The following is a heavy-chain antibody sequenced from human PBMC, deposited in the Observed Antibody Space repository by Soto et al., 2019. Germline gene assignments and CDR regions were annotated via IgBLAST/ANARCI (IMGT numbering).Heavy chain of an antibody. J-gene: IGHJ4*02. V-gene: IGHV1-69*06. CDR3: AGTLGVRGVTPPDY. Sequence: GASVKVSCKASGGTFSSYAISWVRQAPGQGLEWMGGIIPIFGTANYAQKFQGRVTITADKSTSTAYMELSSLRSEDTAVYYCAGTLGVRGVTPPDYWGQGTLVTVSS. D-gene: IGHD3-10*01. CDR2: IIPIFGTA. CDR1: GGTFSSYA.